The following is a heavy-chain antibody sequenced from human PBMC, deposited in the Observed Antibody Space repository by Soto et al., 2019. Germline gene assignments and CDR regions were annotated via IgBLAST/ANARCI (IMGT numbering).Heavy chain of an antibody. D-gene: IGHD3-16*01. Sequence: QVQLVQSGAEVKKPGSSVKVSCKASGGTFSKYAITWVRQAPGQGLEWMGGIIPLYGTTNFAQKIQGRVTMSADDSTSTAYMELSSLRSDDTAVYYCARALPLGDLFLFFDIWGQGTMVTVSS. J-gene: IGHJ3*02. CDR3: ARALPLGDLFLFFDI. CDR2: IIPLYGTT. CDR1: GGTFSKYA. V-gene: IGHV1-69*01.